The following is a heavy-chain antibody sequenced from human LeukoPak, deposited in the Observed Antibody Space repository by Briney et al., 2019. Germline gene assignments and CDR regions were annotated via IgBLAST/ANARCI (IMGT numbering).Heavy chain of an antibody. CDR3: ARSTRYFGSAMYYFDN. CDR2: IEDNVHNT. Sequence: GGSLRLSCAASGFTFSSTYMHWVRQAPGKGVEYVSSIEDNVHNTYHANSVNGRSTTTGDTTKNMLLLKMGSLRLKDMGVSYCARSTRYFGSAMYYFDNWGQGTLVTVSS. CDR1: GFTFSSTY. J-gene: IGHJ4*02. V-gene: IGHV3-64*01. D-gene: IGHD3-10*01.